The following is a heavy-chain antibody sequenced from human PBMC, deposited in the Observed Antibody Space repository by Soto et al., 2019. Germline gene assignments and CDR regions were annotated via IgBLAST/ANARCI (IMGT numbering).Heavy chain of an antibody. Sequence: WLSLRLSCAASGFTFSSYGMQWAHQHPGKGLGRVAVISYDGSNKYYGDSVRGRFTISRDNSKNTLYLQMNRLRAEPTAVDAGATNRRAVAAAAYSPYNNYGIDVRRQEATVSVCS. D-gene: IGHD2-15*01. J-gene: IGHJ6*02. CDR1: GFTFSSYG. CDR2: ISYDGSNK. V-gene: IGHV3-30*03. CDR3: ATNRRAVAAAAYSPYNNYGIDV.